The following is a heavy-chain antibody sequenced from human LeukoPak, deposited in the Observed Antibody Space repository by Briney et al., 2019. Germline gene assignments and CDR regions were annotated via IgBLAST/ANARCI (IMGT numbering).Heavy chain of an antibody. CDR3: ARDNRPSPWWSPYYFDY. D-gene: IGHD2-8*02. V-gene: IGHV1-18*01. J-gene: IGHJ4*02. CDR1: GYTFTSYG. Sequence: GASVKVSCKASGYTFTSYGISWVRQAPGQGLEWMGWISAYNGNTNYAQKLQGRVTMTTDTSTSTAYMELRSLRSDDTAVYYCARDNRPSPWWSPYYFDYWGQGTLVTVSS. CDR2: ISAYNGNT.